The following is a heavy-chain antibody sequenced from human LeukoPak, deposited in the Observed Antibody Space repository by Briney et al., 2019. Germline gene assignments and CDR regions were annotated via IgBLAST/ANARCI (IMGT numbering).Heavy chain of an antibody. J-gene: IGHJ4*02. D-gene: IGHD5-18*01. CDR1: GGSISSYY. CDR2: IYYSGST. Sequence: SETLSLTCTVPGGSISSYYWSWIRQPPGKGLEWIGYIYYSGSTNYKPSLKSRVTISVDTSKNQFSLKLSSVTAADTAVYYCARADVDTAMPYYFDYWGQGTWSPSPQ. V-gene: IGHV4-59*01. CDR3: ARADVDTAMPYYFDY.